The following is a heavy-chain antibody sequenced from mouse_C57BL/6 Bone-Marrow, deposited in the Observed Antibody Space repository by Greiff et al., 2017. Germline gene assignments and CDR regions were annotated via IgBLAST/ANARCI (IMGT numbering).Heavy chain of an antibody. CDR2: IDPANGNT. D-gene: IGHD2-12*01. V-gene: IGHV14-3*01. CDR1: GFTFTNTY. J-gene: IGHJ2*01. Sequence: VQLQQSVAELVRPGASVKLSCTASGFTFTNTYMHWVQQRPGQGLEWIGRIDPANGNTNYAPKFQGKATITADTSSTTAYLQLSSLTSEDTAIXYCASPSSRTYALDYWGQGTTLTVSS. CDR3: ASPSSRTYALDY.